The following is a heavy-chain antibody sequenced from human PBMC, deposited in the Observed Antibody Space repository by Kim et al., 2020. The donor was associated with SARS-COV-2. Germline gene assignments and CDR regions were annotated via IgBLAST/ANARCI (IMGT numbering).Heavy chain of an antibody. CDR3: AKDPVRNYYYGMDV. CDR2: ISGSGGST. D-gene: IGHD3-10*01. J-gene: IGHJ6*02. V-gene: IGHV3-23*01. CDR1: GFTFSSYA. Sequence: GGSLRLSCAASGFTFSSYAMSWVRQAPGKGLEWVSAISGSGGSTYYADSVKGRFTISRDNSKNTLYLQMNSLRAEDTAVYYCAKDPVRNYYYGMDVWGQGTTVTVSS.